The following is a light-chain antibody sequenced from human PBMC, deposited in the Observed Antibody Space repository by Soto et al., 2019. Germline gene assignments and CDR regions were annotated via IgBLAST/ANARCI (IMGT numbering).Light chain of an antibody. CDR1: SSDVGGYNS. CDR3: KSYTSRTTYV. J-gene: IGLJ1*01. CDR2: DVS. V-gene: IGLV2-14*03. Sequence: QSVLTQPASVSGSPGQSITISCTGTSSDVGGYNSVSWYQHHPGKAPKPMIYDVSNRSSGVSSRFSGSKSDNTASLTISGLQAEDEADYYCKSYTSRTTYVFGPGTKVTVL.